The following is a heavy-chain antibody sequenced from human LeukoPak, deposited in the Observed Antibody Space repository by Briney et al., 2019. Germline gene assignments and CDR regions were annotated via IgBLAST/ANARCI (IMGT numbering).Heavy chain of an antibody. V-gene: IGHV4-34*01. J-gene: IGHJ5*02. CDR1: GGSFSGYY. Sequence: SETLSLTCAVYGGSFSGYYWSWIRQPPGKGLEWIGEINHSGSTNYNPSLKSRVTISVDTSKNQFSLKLSSVTAADTAVYYCARGVGSGWYGWFDPWGQGTLVTVSS. D-gene: IGHD6-19*01. CDR3: ARGVGSGWYGWFDP. CDR2: INHSGST.